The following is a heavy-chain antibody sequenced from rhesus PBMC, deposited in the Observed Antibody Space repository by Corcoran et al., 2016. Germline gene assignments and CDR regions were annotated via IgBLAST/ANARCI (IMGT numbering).Heavy chain of an antibody. CDR3: AKDRSTIFGVVIDY. CDR1: GFTFSSYG. J-gene: IGHJ4*01. D-gene: IGHD3-3*01. Sequence: EVQLVETGGGLVQPGGSLRLSCAASGFTFSSYGMSWVRQAPGKGLERVSGISYTGGSTYYADSVKGRFTISRDNSKNTLSLQMNSLRAEDTAVYYCAKDRSTIFGVVIDYWGQGVLVTVSS. CDR2: ISYTGGST. V-gene: IGHV3S5*01.